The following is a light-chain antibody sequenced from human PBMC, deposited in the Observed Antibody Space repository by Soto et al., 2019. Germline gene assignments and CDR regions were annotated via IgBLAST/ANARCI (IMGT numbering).Light chain of an antibody. Sequence: EIVLTQSPGTLSLSPGERATLSCRASQNVDTKYLAWYQFKPGQAPRLLISGASTRATGIPARFSGSGSGTEFTLTISSLQSEDFAVYYCLQYDSWPKTFGQGTKVDIK. V-gene: IGKV3-15*01. J-gene: IGKJ1*01. CDR1: QNVDTKY. CDR2: GAS. CDR3: LQYDSWPKT.